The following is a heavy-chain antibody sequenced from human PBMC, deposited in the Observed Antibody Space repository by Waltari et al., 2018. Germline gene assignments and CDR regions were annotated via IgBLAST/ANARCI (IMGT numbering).Heavy chain of an antibody. Sequence: EVQLLEFGGGLVKPGGSLRFSGVASGFTLSSYAMAWVRQAPGKGLEWVSAISGSGGSTYYADSVKGRFTISRDNSKNTLYLQMNSLRAEDTAVYYCAKVGYCGGDCSPWAIDYWGQGTLVTVSS. CDR1: GFTLSSYA. D-gene: IGHD2-21*02. CDR3: AKVGYCGGDCSPWAIDY. V-gene: IGHV3-23*01. J-gene: IGHJ4*02. CDR2: ISGSGGST.